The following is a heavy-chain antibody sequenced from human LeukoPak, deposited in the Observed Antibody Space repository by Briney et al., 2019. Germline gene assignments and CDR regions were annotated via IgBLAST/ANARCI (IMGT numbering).Heavy chain of an antibody. D-gene: IGHD4-17*01. Sequence: QPGGSLRLSCAASGFTFSSYDMHWVRQATGKGLEWVSVIGSAGDTYYANSVKGRFTISRENAKNSLYPQMNSLRAGDTAVYYCARATVTTLLAFDIWGQGTLVTVSS. CDR2: IGSAGDT. CDR1: GFTFSSYD. J-gene: IGHJ3*02. CDR3: ARATVTTLLAFDI. V-gene: IGHV3-13*01.